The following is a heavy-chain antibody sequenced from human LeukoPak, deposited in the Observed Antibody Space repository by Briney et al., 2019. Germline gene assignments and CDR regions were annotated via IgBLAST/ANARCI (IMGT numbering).Heavy chain of an antibody. CDR1: GYTFTGYY. D-gene: IGHD6-6*01. Sequence: ASVKVSCKASGYTFTGYYMHWVRQAPGQGLEWMGWINPSSGGTNYAQKFQGRVTMTRDTSISTAYMELSRLTSDDTAVYYCARDRGYSSSSEWFDPWGQGTLVTVSS. J-gene: IGHJ5*02. CDR2: INPSSGGT. CDR3: ARDRGYSSSSEWFDP. V-gene: IGHV1-2*02.